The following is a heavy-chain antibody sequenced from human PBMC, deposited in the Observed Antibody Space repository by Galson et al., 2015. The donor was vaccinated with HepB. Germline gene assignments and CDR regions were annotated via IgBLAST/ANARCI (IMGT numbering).Heavy chain of an antibody. D-gene: IGHD3-10*01. J-gene: IGHJ5*02. CDR1: GFSFGDYA. CDR3: TRDGYGGSGSYYNWFDP. Sequence: SLRLSCASSGFSFGDYALNWFRQAPGKGLEWVSFIRKKASGWTTEYAASVKGRFTMSTDDSKSVAYLQMNNLKTEDTAVYYCTRDGYGGSGSYYNWFDPWGQGTLVTVSS. V-gene: IGHV3-49*03. CDR2: IRKKASGWTT.